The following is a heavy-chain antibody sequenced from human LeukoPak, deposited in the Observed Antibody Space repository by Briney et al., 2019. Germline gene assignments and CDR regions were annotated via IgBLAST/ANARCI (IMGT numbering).Heavy chain of an antibody. Sequence: PGGSLRLSCAASGFTFGSYAMSWVRQAPGKGLEWASAISGSGGSTYYADSVKGRFTISRDNSKNTLYLQMNSLRAEDTAVYYCAKDRGYYYDSSGYYYFDYWGQGTLVTVSS. CDR2: ISGSGGST. CDR3: AKDRGYYYDSSGYYYFDY. CDR1: GFTFGSYA. D-gene: IGHD3-22*01. V-gene: IGHV3-23*01. J-gene: IGHJ4*02.